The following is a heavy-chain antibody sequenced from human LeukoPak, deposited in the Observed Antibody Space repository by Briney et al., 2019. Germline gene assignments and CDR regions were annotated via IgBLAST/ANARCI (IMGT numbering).Heavy chain of an antibody. J-gene: IGHJ4*02. CDR3: ARGGNYYGSGSYYRNLDY. D-gene: IGHD3-10*01. Sequence: SVKVSCKASGGTFSSYAISWVRQAPGQGLEWMGGIIPIFGTANYAQKFQGRVTINADKSTSTAYMELSSLRSEDTAVYYCARGGNYYGSGSYYRNLDYWGQGTLVTVSS. CDR1: GGTFSSYA. CDR2: IIPIFGTA. V-gene: IGHV1-69*06.